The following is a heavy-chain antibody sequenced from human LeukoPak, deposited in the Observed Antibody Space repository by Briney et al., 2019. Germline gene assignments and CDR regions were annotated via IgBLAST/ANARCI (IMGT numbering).Heavy chain of an antibody. J-gene: IGHJ4*02. V-gene: IGHV3-30*04. CDR2: ISYDGSNK. CDR3: AKAHSSGWSTFDC. D-gene: IGHD6-19*01. Sequence: GGSLRLSCAASGFTFSSYAIHWVRQAPGKGLEWVAVISYDGSNKYYAASVKGRFTISRDNSKNTLYLQMNSLRAEDTAVYYCAKAHSSGWSTFDCWGQGTLVTVSS. CDR1: GFTFSSYA.